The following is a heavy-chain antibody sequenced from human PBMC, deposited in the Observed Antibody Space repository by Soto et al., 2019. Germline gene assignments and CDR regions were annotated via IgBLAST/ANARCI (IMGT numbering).Heavy chain of an antibody. Sequence: LRSRSLICAVAGDNVSGNRAVWYWIRQSTSRGLEWLGRTYYRSKWYNEYTVSVESRITINPDTSKNHFSLQLASVTAEDTVVYYCSRYPNSSGWINAFAVRGRGTTVPVSS. J-gene: IGHJ3*01. CDR2: TYYRSKWYN. V-gene: IGHV6-1*01. CDR1: GDNVSGNRAV. D-gene: IGHD6-19*01. CDR3: SRYPNSSGWINAFAV.